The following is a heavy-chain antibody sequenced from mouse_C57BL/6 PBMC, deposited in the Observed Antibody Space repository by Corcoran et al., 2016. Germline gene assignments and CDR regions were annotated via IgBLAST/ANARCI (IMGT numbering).Heavy chain of an antibody. CDR2: INPNNGGT. CDR3: ARAPLGSSTWFAY. V-gene: IGHV1-26*01. D-gene: IGHD1-1*01. J-gene: IGHJ3*01. Sequence: EVQLQQSGPELVKPGASVKISCKASGYTFTDYYMNWVKQSHGKSLEWIGDINPNNGGTSYNQKFKGKATLTVDKSSSTAYMELHSLTSEDSAVYYCARAPLGSSTWFAYWGQGTLVTVSA. CDR1: GYTFTDYY.